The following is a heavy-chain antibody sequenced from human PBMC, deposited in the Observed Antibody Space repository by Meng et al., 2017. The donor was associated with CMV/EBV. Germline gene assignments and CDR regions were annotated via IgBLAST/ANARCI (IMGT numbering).Heavy chain of an antibody. J-gene: IGHJ4*02. D-gene: IGHD4/OR15-4a*01. Sequence: EVELVESGGRLVQPWGSMGLSCAASGITFSRYSRNRVRQALGKGLGWVSSISSSSSYIYYADSVKGRFTISRDNAKNSLYLQMNSLRAEDTAVYYCARDSHYDALYWGQGTLVTVSS. CDR1: GITFSRYS. CDR2: ISSSSSYI. CDR3: ARDSHYDALY. V-gene: IGHV3-21*01.